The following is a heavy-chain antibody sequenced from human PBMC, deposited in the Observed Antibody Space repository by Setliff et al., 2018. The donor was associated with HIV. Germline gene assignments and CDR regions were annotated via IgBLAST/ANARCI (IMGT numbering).Heavy chain of an antibody. CDR2: FYYNGDS. D-gene: IGHD6-19*01. J-gene: IGHJ4*02. CDR3: AYSSGWSPHDY. Sequence: KTSETLSLTCNVSGASVSSSSNYWGWILQPPGKGLEWIGTFYYNGDSRYNPSLKSRVTISVDTSKNQFSLKLSSVTAADTAVYYCAYSSGWSPHDYWGQGTLVTVSS. V-gene: IGHV4-39*01. CDR1: GASVSSSSNY.